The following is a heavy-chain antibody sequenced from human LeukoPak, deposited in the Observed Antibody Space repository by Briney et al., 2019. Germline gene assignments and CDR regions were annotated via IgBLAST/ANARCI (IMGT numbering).Heavy chain of an antibody. CDR1: GYPFSTYE. D-gene: IGHD1-14*01. J-gene: IGHJ5*02. CDR3: TRGPRNDP. Sequence: ASVKVSCKTSGYPFSTYEINWVRQAAGQGLELMGWVHPNSGNTAYAQKFQGRVTMTRDPSISTAYMELSGLRSDDTAVYFCTRGPRNDPWGQGTLVTVSS. CDR2: VHPNSGNT. V-gene: IGHV1-8*01.